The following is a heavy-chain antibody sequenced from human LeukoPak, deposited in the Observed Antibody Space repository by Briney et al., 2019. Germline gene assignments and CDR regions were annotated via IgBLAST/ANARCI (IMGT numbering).Heavy chain of an antibody. D-gene: IGHD1-14*01. J-gene: IGHJ4*02. CDR3: AKDTGTSTSAY. V-gene: IGHV3-23*01. Sequence: GGSLRLSCAASGFTFSSYGMSWVRQAPGEGLEWVSAISGSGGSTYYADSVKGRFTISRDNSKNTLYLQMNSLRAEDTAVYYCAKDTGTSTSAYWGQGTLVTVSS. CDR1: GFTFSSYG. CDR2: ISGSGGST.